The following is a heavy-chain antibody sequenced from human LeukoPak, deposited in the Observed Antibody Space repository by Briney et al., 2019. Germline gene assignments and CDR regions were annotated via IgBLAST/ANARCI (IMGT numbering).Heavy chain of an antibody. V-gene: IGHV4-34*01. J-gene: IGHJ4*02. CDR2: IDHSGST. CDR3: ARLSSRRFPPTYSFDRRNYFDY. CDR1: GGSFSNYY. Sequence: SETLSLTCAVYGGSFSNYYWSWIRQPPGKGLEWIGEIDHSGSTSYNPSLKSRVTMSVDTSKNQFSLKLSSVTAADTAVYYCARLSSRRFPPTYSFDRRNYFDYWGQGTLVTVSS. D-gene: IGHD3-22*01.